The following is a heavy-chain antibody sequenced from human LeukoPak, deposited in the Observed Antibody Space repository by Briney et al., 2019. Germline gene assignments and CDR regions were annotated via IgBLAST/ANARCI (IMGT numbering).Heavy chain of an antibody. D-gene: IGHD2-2*01. J-gene: IGHJ4*02. CDR2: IRYDGGNK. CDR3: ATGGVRYCSTTSCLGY. Sequence: GGSLRLSCAASRFTFSSYGMNWVRQAPGKGLEWVAFIRYDGGNKNYADSVKGRFTISRDNSKNMLYLQMNSLRAEDTAVYYCATGGVRYCSTTSCLGYWGQGTLVTVSS. V-gene: IGHV3-30*02. CDR1: RFTFSSYG.